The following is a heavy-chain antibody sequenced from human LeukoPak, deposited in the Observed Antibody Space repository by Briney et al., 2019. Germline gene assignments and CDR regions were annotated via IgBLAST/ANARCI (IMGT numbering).Heavy chain of an antibody. J-gene: IGHJ4*02. CDR3: AKDRSSGWSYYFDY. CDR1: GFTFDDYA. Sequence: GGSLRLSCAASGFTFDDYAMHWVRQAPGKGLEWVSLISWDGGSTYYADSVKGRFTISRDNSKNSLYLQMNSLRAEDTALYYCAKDRSSGWSYYFDYWGQGTLVTVSS. D-gene: IGHD6-19*01. V-gene: IGHV3-43D*03. CDR2: ISWDGGST.